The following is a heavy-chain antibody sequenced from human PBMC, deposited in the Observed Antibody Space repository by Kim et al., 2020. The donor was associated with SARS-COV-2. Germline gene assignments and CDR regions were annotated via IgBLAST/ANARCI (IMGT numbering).Heavy chain of an antibody. J-gene: IGHJ4*02. CDR1: GFTFSSYS. CDR2: ISSSSSYI. D-gene: IGHD2-2*01. CDR3: ARQLSSWGEWIAQLYYFDY. Sequence: GGSLRLSCAASGFTFSSYSMNWVLQAPGKGLEWVSSISSSSSYIYYADSVKGRFTISRDNAKNSLYLQMNSLRAEDTAVYYCARQLSSWGEWIAQLYYFDYWGQGTLVTVSS. V-gene: IGHV3-21*01.